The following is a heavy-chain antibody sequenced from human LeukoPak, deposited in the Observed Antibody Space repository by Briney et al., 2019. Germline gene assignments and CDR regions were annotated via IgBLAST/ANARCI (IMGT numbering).Heavy chain of an antibody. D-gene: IGHD3-3*01. CDR1: GYTLTELP. CDR3: ATGDPRYYDFWSGYYKNYYYGMDV. J-gene: IGHJ6*02. CDR2: FDPEDGET. Sequence: ASVKVSCKVSGYTLTELPMHWVRQAPGKGLEWMGGFDPEDGETIYAQKFQGRVTMTEDTSTDTAYMELSSLRSEDTAVYYCATGDPRYYDFWSGYYKNYYYGMDVWGQGTTVTVSS. V-gene: IGHV1-24*01.